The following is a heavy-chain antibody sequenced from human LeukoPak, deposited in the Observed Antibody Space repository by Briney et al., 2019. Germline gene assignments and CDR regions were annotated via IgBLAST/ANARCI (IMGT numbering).Heavy chain of an antibody. CDR3: ARSSGASSPIDY. J-gene: IGHJ4*02. D-gene: IGHD6-19*01. V-gene: IGHV3-49*04. CDR1: GFTFGDYA. Sequence: PGRSPRLSCITSGFTFGDYAMSWVRQAPGKGLEWVGFIRSKTYGGTTDYAASVKGRFTISRADSKSIAYLQMNSLKTEDTAVYYCARSSGASSPIDYWGQGTLVTVSS. CDR2: IRSKTYGGTT.